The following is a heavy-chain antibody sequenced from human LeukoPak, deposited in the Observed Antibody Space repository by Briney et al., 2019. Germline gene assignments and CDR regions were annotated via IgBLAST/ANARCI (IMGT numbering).Heavy chain of an antibody. J-gene: IGHJ4*02. V-gene: IGHV3-43*02. CDR2: ISGDGGGT. D-gene: IGHD5-24*01. CDR3: AKDMERWLQLFYFDY. Sequence: GGSLRLSCAASGFTFDDYAMHWVRQTPGKGLEWVSLISGDGGGTYYADSVKGRFTISRDNSKNSLYLQMNSLRTEDTALYYCAKDMERWLQLFYFDYWGQGTLVTVSS. CDR1: GFTFDDYA.